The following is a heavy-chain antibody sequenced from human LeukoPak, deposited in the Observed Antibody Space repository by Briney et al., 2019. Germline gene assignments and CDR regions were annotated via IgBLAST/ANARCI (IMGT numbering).Heavy chain of an antibody. J-gene: IGHJ4*02. CDR2: ISHDDGSNK. D-gene: IGHD5-24*01. Sequence: GSLRLSCVASGFVFSRYALHWVRQAPGRGLEWVSGISHDDGSNKDYADSVKGRITISRDNSKSTVFLQMDSLRADDTAVYYCARRDGYKLDFWGQGTLITVSS. CDR1: GFVFSRYA. V-gene: IGHV3-30*04. CDR3: ARRDGYKLDF.